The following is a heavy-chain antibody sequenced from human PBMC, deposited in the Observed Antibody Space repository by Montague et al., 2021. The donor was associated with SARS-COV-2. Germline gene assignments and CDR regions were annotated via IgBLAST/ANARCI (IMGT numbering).Heavy chain of an antibody. D-gene: IGHD6-13*01. Sequence: SLRLSCAASGFTFRNSAMHWVRQAPGKGLEWVAIMWDEGGNKYYADSVKGRFTISRDNSKNTLYPQMNSLRVEDSAAYYCVRDGDSTTWPMDVWGQGTTVTVSS. V-gene: IGHV3-33*08. CDR3: VRDGDSTTWPMDV. CDR2: MWDEGGNK. CDR1: GFTFRNSA. J-gene: IGHJ6*02.